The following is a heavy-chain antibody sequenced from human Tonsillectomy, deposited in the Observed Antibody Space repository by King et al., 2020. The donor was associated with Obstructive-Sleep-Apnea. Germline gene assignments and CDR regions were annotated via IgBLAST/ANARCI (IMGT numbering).Heavy chain of an antibody. J-gene: IGHJ4*02. V-gene: IGHV3-11*01. CDR1: GITFRDYY. D-gene: IGHD6-13*01. Sequence: VQLVESGGGLVKPGGSLRLSCAASGITFRDYYMSWIRRAPGKGLEWVSYITSSGSTTYYADSVKGRLTISRDNAKNSLYLQMNSLRVEDTAVYYCATGGEKYSSRGSIDHWGQGTLVTVSS. CDR2: ITSSGSTT. CDR3: ATGGEKYSSRGSIDH.